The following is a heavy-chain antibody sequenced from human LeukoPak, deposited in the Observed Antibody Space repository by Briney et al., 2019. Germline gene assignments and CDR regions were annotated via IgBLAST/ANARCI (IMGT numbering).Heavy chain of an antibody. CDR2: IYYSGST. CDR1: GGSISSSSYY. D-gene: IGHD3-3*01. J-gene: IGHJ6*03. Sequence: PSETLSLTCTVSGGSISSSSYYWGWIRQPPGKGLEWIGSIYYSGSTYYNPSLKSRVTISVDTSKNQFSLKLSSVTAADTAVYYCARVSQSVLFWSGYYTDYYYYYMDVWGKGTTVTVSS. V-gene: IGHV4-39*07. CDR3: ARVSQSVLFWSGYYTDYYYYYMDV.